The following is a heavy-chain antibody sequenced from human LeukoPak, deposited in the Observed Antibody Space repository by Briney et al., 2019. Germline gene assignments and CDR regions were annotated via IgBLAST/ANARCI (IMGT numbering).Heavy chain of an antibody. CDR1: GGSISSTNW. CDR2: VHLDGST. CDR3: AREGGFYRPLDY. D-gene: IGHD3-3*01. Sequence: SETLSLTCGVSGGSISSTNWWTWVRQPPAKGLEWIGGVHLDGSTNYNPSLESRLTMTVDVSENHVSLTLTSVTAADTAVYYCAREGGFYRPLDYSGQGTLVTVSS. V-gene: IGHV4-4*02. J-gene: IGHJ4*02.